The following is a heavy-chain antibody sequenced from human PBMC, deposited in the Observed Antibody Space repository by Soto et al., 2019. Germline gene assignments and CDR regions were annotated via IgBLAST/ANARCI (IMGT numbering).Heavy chain of an antibody. J-gene: IGHJ4*02. Sequence: ASVKVSCKASGYTFTSYGISWVRQAPGQGLEWMGWISAYNGNTNYAQKLQGRVTMTTDTSTSTAYMELRSLRSDDTAVYYCARDYXPGYCSGGSCRVAQVDYWGQGTLVTVSS. CDR2: ISAYNGNT. CDR3: ARDYXPGYCSGGSCRVAQVDY. V-gene: IGHV1-18*04. D-gene: IGHD2-15*01. CDR1: GYTFTSYG.